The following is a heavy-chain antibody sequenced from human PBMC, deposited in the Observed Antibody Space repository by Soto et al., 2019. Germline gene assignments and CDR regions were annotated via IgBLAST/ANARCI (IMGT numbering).Heavy chain of an antibody. Sequence: QVQVVESGGGVGQPGRSLRLSCAKSGFTFSNYGRHWVRQAQGKGLEWVAVMWHVGQNKYYADSVKGRFTISRDNSKNTLVLQMDSLRAEDTDVYHCARDPGNEEAIDYWGQGTLVNVSS. J-gene: IGHJ4*02. D-gene: IGHD1-1*01. V-gene: IGHV3-33*01. CDR2: MWHVGQNK. CDR1: GFTFSNYG. CDR3: ARDPGNEEAIDY.